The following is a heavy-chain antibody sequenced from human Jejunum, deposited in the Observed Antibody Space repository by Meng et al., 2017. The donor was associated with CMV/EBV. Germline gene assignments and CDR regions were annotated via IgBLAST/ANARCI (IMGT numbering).Heavy chain of an antibody. J-gene: IGHJ4*02. V-gene: IGHV4-4*07. CDR2: FYSSDTY. CDR3: ARGPGASTREGFDH. CDR1: GGSINNYY. D-gene: IGHD1-26*01. Sequence: QGQLQEAGPGLVKPSETLSLTCTVSGGSINNYYWGWVRQSAGKGLECIGRFYSSDTYNYHPSLNSRVTMSLDTSKKQFSLILSSVTAADTARYYCARGPGASTREGFDHWGLGTLVTVSS.